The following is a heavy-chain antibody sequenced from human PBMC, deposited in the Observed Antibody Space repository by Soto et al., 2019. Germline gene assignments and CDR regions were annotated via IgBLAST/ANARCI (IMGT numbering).Heavy chain of an antibody. D-gene: IGHD2-2*01. CDR2: INAGNGNT. V-gene: IGHV1-3*01. CDR3: AREHQLLIGWFDP. CDR1: GYTFTSYA. Sequence: QVQLVQSGAEVKKPGASVKVSCKASGYTFTSYAMHWVRQAPGQRLEWMGWINAGNGNTKYSQKFQGRVTITRDTSASTAYMELSSLRSEDTAVYYCAREHQLLIGWFDPWGQGTLVTVSS. J-gene: IGHJ5*02.